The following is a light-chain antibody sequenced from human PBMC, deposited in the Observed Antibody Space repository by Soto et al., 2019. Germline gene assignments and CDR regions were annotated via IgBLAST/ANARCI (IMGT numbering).Light chain of an antibody. CDR3: VAWDDSLTGFV. V-gene: IGLV1-44*01. CDR2: TNT. Sequence: QSVLTQPPSASGTPGQRVTISCSGSSSNIGSNSVNWYQNLPGTAPKLLIYTNTQRPSGGPDRFSGSKSGTSASLAISGLQSEDEADYYCVAWDDSLTGFVFGTGTKLTVL. J-gene: IGLJ1*01. CDR1: SSNIGSNS.